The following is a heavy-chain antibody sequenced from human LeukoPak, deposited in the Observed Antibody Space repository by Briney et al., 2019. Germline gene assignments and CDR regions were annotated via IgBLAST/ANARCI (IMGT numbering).Heavy chain of an antibody. CDR2: ISSGSGYI. Sequence: NPGGSLRLSCAASGFTFSTYSMNWVRQAPGKGLEWVSSISSGSGYIYYADSLKGRFTVSRDNAKNSLYLQMNSLRAEDTALYYCARGDLDTAMVRKYYFDYWGQGTLVTVSS. CDR1: GFTFSTYS. D-gene: IGHD5-18*01. V-gene: IGHV3-21*01. J-gene: IGHJ4*02. CDR3: ARGDLDTAMVRKYYFDY.